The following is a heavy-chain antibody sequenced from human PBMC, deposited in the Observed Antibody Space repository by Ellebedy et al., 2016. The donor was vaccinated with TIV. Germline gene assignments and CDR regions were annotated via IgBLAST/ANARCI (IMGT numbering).Heavy chain of an antibody. V-gene: IGHV3-30*03. D-gene: IGHD2-15*01. CDR3: ARISTCIGGTCYPDY. J-gene: IGHJ4*02. CDR1: GVTFSASG. Sequence: GGSLRLSXAVSGVTFSASGMHWVRQAPGKGLEWLAVITYDGSTKFYADSVKGRFTISRDNSKSSLYLQMNSLRGDDTAVYYCARISTCIGGTCYPDYWGQGTLVTVSS. CDR2: ITYDGSTK.